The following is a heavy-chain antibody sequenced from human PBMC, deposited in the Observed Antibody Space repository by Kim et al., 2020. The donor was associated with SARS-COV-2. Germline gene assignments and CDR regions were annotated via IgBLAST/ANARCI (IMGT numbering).Heavy chain of an antibody. D-gene: IGHD1-1*01. CDR2: IGSTSGT. Sequence: GGSLRLSCAASGFPFSRHAMSWARQAAGKGLEWVSAIGSTSGTYYADSAKGRFTISRDNSKNTLYLQLNSLIAEDTAVYFCSAGATSYWDYWCDGTRVTV. CDR3: SAGATSYWDY. V-gene: IGHV3-23*01. CDR1: GFPFSRHA. J-gene: IGHJ4*01.